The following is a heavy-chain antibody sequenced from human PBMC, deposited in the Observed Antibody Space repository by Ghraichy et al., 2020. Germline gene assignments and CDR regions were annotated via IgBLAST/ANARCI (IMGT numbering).Heavy chain of an antibody. CDR1: GFTFSSYW. CDR3: ARDRLRGVVPSRRYYYGMDV. V-gene: IGHV3-7*01. Sequence: GGSLRLSCAASGFTFSSYWMSWVRQAPGKGLEWVANIKQDGSEKYFVDSVKGRFTISRDNAKNSLYLQMNSLRAEDTAVYYCARDRLRGVVPSRRYYYGMDVWGQGT. CDR2: IKQDGSEK. J-gene: IGHJ6*02. D-gene: IGHD3-3*01.